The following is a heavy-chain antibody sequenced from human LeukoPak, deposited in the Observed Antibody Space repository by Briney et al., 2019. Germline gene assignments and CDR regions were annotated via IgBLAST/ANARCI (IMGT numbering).Heavy chain of an antibody. Sequence: GGSLRLSCAASGFTFSSYAMSWVRQAPGKGLEWVSSISGSGGFTFYADSVKGRFSISRDNSKNTLYLQMGSLRAEDMAVYYCARARLVVTAIDSWGQGTPVTVSS. D-gene: IGHD2-21*02. CDR1: GFTFSSYA. CDR3: ARARLVVTAIDS. J-gene: IGHJ5*01. CDR2: ISGSGGFT. V-gene: IGHV3-23*01.